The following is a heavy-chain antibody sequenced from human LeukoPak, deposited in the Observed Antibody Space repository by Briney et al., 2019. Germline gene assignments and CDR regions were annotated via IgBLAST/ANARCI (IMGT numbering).Heavy chain of an antibody. Sequence: PSETLSLTCTVSGGSISSYYWSWIRQPPGKGLEWIGEINHSGSTNYNPSLKSRVTISVDTSKNQFSLKLSSVTAADTAVYYCARRGWVDYWGQGTLVTVSS. J-gene: IGHJ4*02. CDR2: INHSGST. CDR1: GGSISSYY. V-gene: IGHV4-34*01. D-gene: IGHD1-26*01. CDR3: ARRGWVDY.